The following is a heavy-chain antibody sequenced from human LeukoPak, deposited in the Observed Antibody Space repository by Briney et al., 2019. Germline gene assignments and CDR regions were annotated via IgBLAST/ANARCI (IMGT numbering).Heavy chain of an antibody. CDR3: ARDPSSWPLDY. CDR2: MNPNSGNT. Sequence: ASVKVSCKASGYTFTSYYMHWVRQAPGQGLEWMGWMNPNSGNTGYAQKFQGRVTMTRNTSISTAYMELSSLRSEDTAVYYCARDPSSWPLDYWGQGTLVTVSS. V-gene: IGHV1-8*02. D-gene: IGHD6-13*01. J-gene: IGHJ4*02. CDR1: GYTFTSYY.